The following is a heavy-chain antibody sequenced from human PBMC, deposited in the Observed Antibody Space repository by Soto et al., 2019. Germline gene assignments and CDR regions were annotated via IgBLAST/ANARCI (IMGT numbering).Heavy chain of an antibody. J-gene: IGHJ4*02. CDR2: IYYSGST. CDR3: AGVFDYSSGPPPWPIDF. CDR1: GGSISSGDYY. V-gene: IGHV4-30-4*01. Sequence: PSETLSLTCTVSGGSISSGDYYWSWIRQPPGKGLEWIGYIYYSGSTYYNPSLKSRVTISVDTSKNQFSLKLSSVTAADTAVYYCAGVFDYSSGPPPWPIDFRGPGIRVTVFS. D-gene: IGHD3-22*01.